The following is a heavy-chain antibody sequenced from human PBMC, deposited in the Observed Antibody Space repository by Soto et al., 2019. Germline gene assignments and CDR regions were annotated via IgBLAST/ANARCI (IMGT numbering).Heavy chain of an antibody. V-gene: IGHV1-18*01. CDR3: ARDGVAVTTGISGY. Sequence: ASVKVSCKASGYTFTSYAISWVRQAPGQGLEWMGWINTYNGDTKYAQNFQGRVTMTTDTSTNTAYMELRSLRSDDTAAYYCARDGVAVTTGISGYWGQGTLVTVSS. CDR2: INTYNGDT. CDR1: GYTFTSYA. D-gene: IGHD4-4*01. J-gene: IGHJ4*02.